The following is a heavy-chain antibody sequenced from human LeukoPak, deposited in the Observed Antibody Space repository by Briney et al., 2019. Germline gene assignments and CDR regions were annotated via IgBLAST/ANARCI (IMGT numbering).Heavy chain of an antibody. V-gene: IGHV3-21*01. CDR1: GFTFSSYS. CDR3: ARGYDFPDWYFDL. CDR2: ISSSSSYI. Sequence: GGSLRLSCAASGFTFSSYSMNWVRQAPGKGLEWVSSISSSSSYIYYADSVKGRFTISRDNAKNPLYLQMNSLRAEDTAVYYCARGYDFPDWYFDLWGRGTLVTVSS. J-gene: IGHJ2*01. D-gene: IGHD1-20*01.